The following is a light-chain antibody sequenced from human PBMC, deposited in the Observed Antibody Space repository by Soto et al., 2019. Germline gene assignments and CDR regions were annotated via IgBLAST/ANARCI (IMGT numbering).Light chain of an antibody. CDR1: QSVSSY. CDR2: ATS. CDR3: QQRSDWPPSLT. V-gene: IGKV3-11*01. J-gene: IGKJ4*01. Sequence: EIVLTQSPGTLSLSPWERATLSCRASQSVSSYLGWYQQKPGQAPRLLIFATSHRATDIPTRFSGSGSETDFTLTISSLEPEDFAVYYCQQRSDWPPSLTFGGGTKVDIK.